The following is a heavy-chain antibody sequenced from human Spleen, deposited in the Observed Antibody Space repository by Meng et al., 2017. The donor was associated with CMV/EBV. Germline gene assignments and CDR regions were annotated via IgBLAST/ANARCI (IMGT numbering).Heavy chain of an antibody. CDR2: IRYDGSDR. CDR3: ATAGSSGGDLAF. V-gene: IGHV3-30*02. CDR1: GFTFDRYG. J-gene: IGHJ2*01. Sequence: GESLKISCIASGFTFDRYGMHWVRQAPGKGLEWVAFIRYDGSDRYYGDSVQGRFTISRDNSKNMQYLEMNRLRPEDTAMYYCATAGSSGGDLAFWGRGTLVTVSS. D-gene: IGHD3-10*01.